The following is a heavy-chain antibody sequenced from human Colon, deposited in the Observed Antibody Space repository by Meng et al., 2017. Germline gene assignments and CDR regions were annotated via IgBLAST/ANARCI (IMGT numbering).Heavy chain of an antibody. CDR1: GFTFNYA. Sequence: GESLKISCAASGFTFNYALSWVRQAPGKGLEWVSSISVTGDSTYFAESVRGRFTISRDNSKKTVFLLMDSLRTEDTAVYYCAKDPRMAVPGGGYHYYGMDVWGQGPTVTVSS. CDR3: AKDPRMAVPGGGYHYYGMDV. CDR2: ISVTGDST. J-gene: IGHJ6*02. D-gene: IGHD6-19*01. V-gene: IGHV3-23*01.